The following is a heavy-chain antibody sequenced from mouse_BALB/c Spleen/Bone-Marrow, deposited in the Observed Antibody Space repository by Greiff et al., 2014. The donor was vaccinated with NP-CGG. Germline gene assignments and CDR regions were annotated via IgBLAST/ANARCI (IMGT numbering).Heavy chain of an antibody. D-gene: IGHD4-1*01. CDR3: ARNWDWVFAY. V-gene: IGHV1-5*01. Sequence: VQLKESGTVLARPGASLRMSCKASGYTFTNYWINWIKQRPGQGLEWIGAIYPGNNDAKYTQKFKAKAKLTAVTSTSTADVELSSLTNEDSAVYYCARNWDWVFAYWGQGTLVTVSA. CDR2: IYPGNNDA. J-gene: IGHJ3*01. CDR1: GYTFTNYW.